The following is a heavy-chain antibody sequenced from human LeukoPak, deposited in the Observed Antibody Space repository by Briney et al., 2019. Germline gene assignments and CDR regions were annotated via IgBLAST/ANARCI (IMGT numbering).Heavy chain of an antibody. CDR3: ARDYYDSSGGYGMDV. D-gene: IGHD3-22*01. CDR1: GFTFSSYS. J-gene: IGHJ6*02. Sequence: PGGSLRLSCVASGFTFSSYSMNWVRQAPGKGLDWISGINSDSSAIYYADSVKGRFTISRDNAQNSLYLQMNSLRAEDTAVYYCARDYYDSSGGYGMDVWGQGTTVTVSS. CDR2: INSDSSAI. V-gene: IGHV3-48*01.